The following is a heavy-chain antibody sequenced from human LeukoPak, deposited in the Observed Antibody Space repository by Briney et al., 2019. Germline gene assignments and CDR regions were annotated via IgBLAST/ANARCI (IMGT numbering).Heavy chain of an antibody. CDR3: ARGRYGDYH. CDR2: INPDGGTT. V-gene: IGHV3-74*01. Sequence: PGGSLRLSCAASGFTFTNYWMFWVRQAPGKGLVWVSGINPDGGTTTYADSVKGRFTISRENAKSTLYLHMNILRVEDTAVYYCARGRYGDYHWGQGILVTVSS. CDR1: GFTFTNYW. J-gene: IGHJ4*02. D-gene: IGHD4-17*01.